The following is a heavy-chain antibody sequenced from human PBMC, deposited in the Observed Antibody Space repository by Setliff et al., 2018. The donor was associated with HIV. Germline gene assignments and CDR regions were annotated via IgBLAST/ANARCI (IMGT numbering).Heavy chain of an antibody. CDR2: INPSGGST. D-gene: IGHD2-2*01. CDR3: ARDHCSSSGCYEYSYYGMDV. Sequence: ASVKVSCKASGGTFSSYTISWVRQAPGQGLEWMGIINPSGGSTSYAQKFQGRVTMTRDTSTSTVYMELSRLRSDDTAVYYCARDHCSSSGCYEYSYYGMDVWGQGTTVTVSS. J-gene: IGHJ6*02. CDR1: GGTFSSYT. V-gene: IGHV1-46*01.